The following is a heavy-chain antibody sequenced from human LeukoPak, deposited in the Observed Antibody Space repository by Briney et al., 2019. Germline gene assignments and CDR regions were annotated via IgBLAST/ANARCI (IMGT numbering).Heavy chain of an antibody. CDR1: GYTLNTYY. V-gene: IGHV1-46*02. Sequence: GASVKVSCKASGYTLNTYYIHWVRQAPGQGLEWMGVINPSGGSTTSAQKFQGRVTMTRDTSTSTVYMELRSLRSEDTAVYYCARGPGPADDGGGYCFDYWGQGTLVTVSS. J-gene: IGHJ4*02. D-gene: IGHD3-22*01. CDR2: INPSGGST. CDR3: ARGPGPADDGGGYCFDY.